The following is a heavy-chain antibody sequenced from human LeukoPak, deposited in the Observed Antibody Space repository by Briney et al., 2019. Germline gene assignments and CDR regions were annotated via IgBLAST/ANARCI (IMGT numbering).Heavy chain of an antibody. Sequence: PSETLSLTCSVSGVSISGISYYWGWIRQPPGKGLEWIGSIYYSGSTYYNPSLKSRVTISLDTSKNQFSLKLTSVTAADTAVYYCARLNGDYWGQGTLVTVSS. V-gene: IGHV4-39*07. CDR2: IYYSGST. CDR3: ARLNGDY. J-gene: IGHJ4*02. CDR1: GVSISGISYY.